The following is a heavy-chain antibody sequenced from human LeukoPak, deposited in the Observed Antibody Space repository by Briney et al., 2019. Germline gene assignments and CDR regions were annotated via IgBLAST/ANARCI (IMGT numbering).Heavy chain of an antibody. V-gene: IGHV1-69*04. CDR3: ARDTYSSSSPLDY. Sequence: ASVKVSCKASGGTFSSYTISWVRQAPGQGLEWRGRIIPILGIANYAQKFQGRVTITADKSTSTAYMELSSLRSEDTAVYYCARDTYSSSSPLDYWGQGTLVTVSS. CDR1: GGTFSSYT. D-gene: IGHD6-6*01. CDR2: IIPILGIA. J-gene: IGHJ4*02.